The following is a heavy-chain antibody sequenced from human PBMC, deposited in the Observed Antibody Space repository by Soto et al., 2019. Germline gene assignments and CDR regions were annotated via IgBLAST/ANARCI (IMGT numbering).Heavy chain of an antibody. CDR1: GFTFSSYS. V-gene: IGHV3-48*02. J-gene: IGHJ2*01. Sequence: EVQLVESGGALVQPGGSLRLSCAASGFTFSSYSMNWVRQAPGKGLEWLSYISSGSATIYYADSVKGRFTISRDNAKNSLYLQMNSLRDEYTAVYYCTRDSASYSSSSGSYWYFDLWGRGTLVSVSS. CDR2: ISSGSATI. CDR3: TRDSASYSSSSGSYWYFDL. D-gene: IGHD6-6*01.